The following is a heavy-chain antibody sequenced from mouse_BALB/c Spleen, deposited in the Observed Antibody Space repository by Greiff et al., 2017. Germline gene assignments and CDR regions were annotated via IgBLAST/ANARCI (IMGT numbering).Heavy chain of an antibody. CDR3: ANGNPFAY. CDR2: ISSGSSTI. Sequence: EVHLVESGGGLVQPGGSRKLSCAASGFTFSSFGMHWVRQAPEKGLEWVAYISSGSSTIYYADTVKGRFTISRDNPKNTLFLQMTSLRSEDTAMYYCANGNPFAYWGQGTLVTVSA. D-gene: IGHD2-1*01. J-gene: IGHJ3*01. V-gene: IGHV5-17*02. CDR1: GFTFSSFG.